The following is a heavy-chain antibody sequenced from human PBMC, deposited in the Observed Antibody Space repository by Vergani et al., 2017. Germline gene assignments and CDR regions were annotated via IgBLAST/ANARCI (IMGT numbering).Heavy chain of an antibody. Sequence: QVQLQESGPGLVKPSQTLSLTCTVSGGSISSGSYYWSWIRQPAGKGLEWIGRIYTSGSTNYNPSLKSRVTISVDTSQNLFSLKLRSVTAADTAVYYCARERRWELLSYFDYWGQGTLVTVSS. CDR2: IYTSGST. D-gene: IGHD1-26*01. CDR1: GGSISSGSYY. J-gene: IGHJ4*02. V-gene: IGHV4-61*02. CDR3: ARERRWELLSYFDY.